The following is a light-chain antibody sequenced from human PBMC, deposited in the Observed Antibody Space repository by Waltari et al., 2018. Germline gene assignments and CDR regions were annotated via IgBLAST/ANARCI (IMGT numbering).Light chain of an antibody. CDR1: QSISSW. V-gene: IGKV1-5*03. J-gene: IGKJ4*01. CDR2: KAS. Sequence: DIQMTQSPSTLSASVGDRVTITCRASQSISSWLAWYQQKPGKAPKLLIYKASSLESGVPSRFSGSGSGTEFTLTISSLQPDDFASYHCQQSYNTPLTFGGGTRVYIK. CDR3: QQSYNTPLT.